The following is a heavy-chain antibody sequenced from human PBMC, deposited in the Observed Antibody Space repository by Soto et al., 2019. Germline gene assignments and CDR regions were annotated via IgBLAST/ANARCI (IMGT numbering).Heavy chain of an antibody. J-gene: IGHJ5*02. D-gene: IGHD1-1*01. CDR1: RVTFSMYA. CDR2: ISDSGDNT. Sequence: SGGIMRLSYAASRVTFSMYAMSWVRQAPGKGLEWVSAISDSGDNTYYADPGKGRFTSSIDNSKNTLYLQMSSLRAEDTAVYYCAKDSGIPRGTLIPNLFDPWGQGTLVTVSS. V-gene: IGHV3-23*01. CDR3: AKDSGIPRGTLIPNLFDP.